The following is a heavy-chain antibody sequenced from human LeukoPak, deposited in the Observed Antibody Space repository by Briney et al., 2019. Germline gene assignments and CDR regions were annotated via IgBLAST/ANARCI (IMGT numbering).Heavy chain of an antibody. Sequence: SETLSLTCTVSGGSISGYVWSWIRQPPGKGLEWIGYIFHSGSTIYNPSLKSRVTISVDTSKNQFSLKLSSVTAADTAVYYCARYYCSGVCYNFDYWGQGTLATVSS. CDR3: ARYYCSGVCYNFDY. CDR1: GGSISGYV. D-gene: IGHD2-21*02. CDR2: IFHSGST. V-gene: IGHV4-59*08. J-gene: IGHJ4*02.